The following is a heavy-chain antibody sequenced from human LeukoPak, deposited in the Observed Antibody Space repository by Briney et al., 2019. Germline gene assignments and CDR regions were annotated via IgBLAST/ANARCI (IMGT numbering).Heavy chain of an antibody. CDR3: ARDGSGSPLGSGSSDY. V-gene: IGHV3-30-3*01. J-gene: IGHJ4*02. Sequence: GGSLRLSCAASGFTFSSYAMHWVRQAPGKGLEWVAVISYDGSNKYYADSVKGRFTISRDNSKNTLYLQMNSLRAEDTAVYYCARDGSGSPLGSGSSDYWGQGTLVTVSS. D-gene: IGHD1-26*01. CDR1: GFTFSSYA. CDR2: ISYDGSNK.